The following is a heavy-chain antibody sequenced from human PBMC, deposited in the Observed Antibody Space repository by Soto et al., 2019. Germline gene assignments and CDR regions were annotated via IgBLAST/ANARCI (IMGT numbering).Heavy chain of an antibody. CDR1: GGSFSGYY. V-gene: IGHV4-34*01. CDR3: ASYSNYVWFDP. CDR2: INHSGST. Sequence: PSETLSLTCAVYGGSFSGYYWSWIRQPPGKGLEWIGEINHSGSTNYNPSLKSRVTISVDTSKNQFSLKLSSVTAADTAVYYCASYSNYVWFDPWGQGTLVTVSS. D-gene: IGHD4-4*01. J-gene: IGHJ5*02.